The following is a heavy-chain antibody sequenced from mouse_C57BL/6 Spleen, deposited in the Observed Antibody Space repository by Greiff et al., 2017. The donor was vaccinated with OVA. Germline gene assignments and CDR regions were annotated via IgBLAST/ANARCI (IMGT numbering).Heavy chain of an antibody. D-gene: IGHD1-1*01. CDR3: TRYYYGSSPDWFAY. CDR1: GYTFTDYE. V-gene: IGHV1-15*01. J-gene: IGHJ3*01. CDR2: IDPETGGT. Sequence: VQLQQSGAELVRPGASVTLSCKASGYTFTDYEMHWVKQTPVHGLEWIGAIDPETGGTAYNQKFKGKAILTADKSSSTAYMELRSLTSEDSAVYYCTRYYYGSSPDWFAYWGQGTLVTVSA.